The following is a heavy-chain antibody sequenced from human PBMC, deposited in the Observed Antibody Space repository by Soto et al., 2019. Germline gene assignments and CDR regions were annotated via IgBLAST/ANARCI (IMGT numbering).Heavy chain of an antibody. CDR1: GYTFTSYA. V-gene: IGHV1-3*01. CDR2: INAGNGNT. J-gene: IGHJ4*02. CDR3: ARECNDFWSGYYLGFDY. D-gene: IGHD3-3*01. Sequence: ASVKVSCKASGYTFTSYAMHWVRQAPGQRLEWMGWINAGNGNTKYSQKFQGRVTITRDTSASTAYMELSSLRSEDTAVYYCARECNDFWSGYYLGFDYWGQGTLVTVSS.